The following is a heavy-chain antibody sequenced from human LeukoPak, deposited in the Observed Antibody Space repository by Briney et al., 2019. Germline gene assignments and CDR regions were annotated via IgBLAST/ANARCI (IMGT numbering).Heavy chain of an antibody. CDR1: GDTFTGDY. D-gene: IGHD2/OR15-2a*01. CDR3: AREIGPRDRFDP. CDR2: INPNSGGT. V-gene: IGHV1-2*04. Sequence: ASVKVSCKASGDTFTGDYMHWVRQAPGQGLEGMGWINPNSGGTNYAQKFQGWVTMTRDTSISTAYLEPRRLRSDDTAVYYCAREIGPRDRFDPWGQGTLVTVSS. J-gene: IGHJ5*02.